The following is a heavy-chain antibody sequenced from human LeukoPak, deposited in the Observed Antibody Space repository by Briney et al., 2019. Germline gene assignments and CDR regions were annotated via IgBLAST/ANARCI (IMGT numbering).Heavy chain of an antibody. D-gene: IGHD3-10*01. CDR1: GYTFTSYD. Sequence: ASVKVSCKASGYTFTSYDINWVRQATGQGLEWMGWMNPNSGNTGYAQKFQGRVTMTRNTSISTAYMELSSLRSEDAAVYYCARGNLWFGELVVYWGQGTLVTVSS. CDR2: MNPNSGNT. J-gene: IGHJ4*02. V-gene: IGHV1-8*01. CDR3: ARGNLWFGELVVY.